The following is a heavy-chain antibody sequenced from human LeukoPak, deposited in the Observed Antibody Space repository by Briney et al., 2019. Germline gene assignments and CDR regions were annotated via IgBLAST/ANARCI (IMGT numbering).Heavy chain of an antibody. V-gene: IGHV1-2*02. D-gene: IGHD2-15*01. CDR1: GYTFTGYY. CDR3: ARSIGYCRGGSCYSAAFDI. J-gene: IGHJ3*02. CDR2: INPNSGGT. Sequence: ASVKVSCKASGYTFTGYYMHWVRQAPGQGLEWMGWINPNSGGTNYAQKFQGRVTMTRDTSISTAYMELSRLRSDDTAVYYCARSIGYCRGGSCYSAAFDIWGQGTMVTVSS.